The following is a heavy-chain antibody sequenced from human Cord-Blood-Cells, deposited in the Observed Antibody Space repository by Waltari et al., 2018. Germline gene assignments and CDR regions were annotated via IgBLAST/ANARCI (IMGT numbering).Heavy chain of an antibody. CDR3: ARDGTPTYDILTGYYYYYGMDV. CDR1: GFTFSSSS. J-gene: IGHJ6*02. V-gene: IGHV3-21*01. Sequence: EVQLVESGGGLVKPGGSLRLHCAASGFTFSSSSMNWVRQAPGTGLEWVSSISSSSSYIYYADSVKGRFTISRDNAKNSLYLQMNSLRAEDTAVYYCARDGTPTYDILTGYYYYYGMDVWGQGTTVTVSS. D-gene: IGHD3-9*01. CDR2: ISSSSSYI.